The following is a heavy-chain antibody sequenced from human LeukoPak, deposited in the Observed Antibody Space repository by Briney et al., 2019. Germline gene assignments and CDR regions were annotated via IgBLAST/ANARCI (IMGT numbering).Heavy chain of an antibody. CDR2: ISYDGSNK. Sequence: PGRSLRLSCAASGFTFSSYAMHWVRQAPGKGLEWVAVISYDGSNKYYADSVKGRFTISRVNSKNTLYLQMNSLRAEDTAVYYCARGYFDYWGQGTLVTVSS. CDR3: ARGYFDY. V-gene: IGHV3-30-3*01. CDR1: GFTFSSYA. J-gene: IGHJ4*02.